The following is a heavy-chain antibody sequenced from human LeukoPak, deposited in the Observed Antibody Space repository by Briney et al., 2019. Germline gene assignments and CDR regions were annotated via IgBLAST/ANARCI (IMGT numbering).Heavy chain of an antibody. V-gene: IGHV1-18*01. CDR3: ATGLSIVGAASDFDY. CDR1: GYTFTNYG. J-gene: IGHJ4*02. D-gene: IGHD1-26*01. Sequence: ASVKVSCKASGYTFTNYGVSWVRQAPGQGLEWMGWISAYNGYTNYAQKFQFRVTMTTDTSTSTAYMELSSLRSEDTAVYYCATGLSIVGAASDFDYWGQGTLVTVSS. CDR2: ISAYNGYT.